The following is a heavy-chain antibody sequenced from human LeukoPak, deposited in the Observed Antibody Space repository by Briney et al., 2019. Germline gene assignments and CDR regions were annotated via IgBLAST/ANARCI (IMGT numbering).Heavy chain of an antibody. D-gene: IGHD3-10*01. CDR1: GFTFDDYA. V-gene: IGHV3-9*01. Sequence: LGGSLRLSCAASGFTFDDYAMHWVRQAPGKGLEWVSGISWNSGSIGYADSVKGRFTISRDNAKNSLYLQMNSRRAEDTALYYCAKDIFTMVRGVVDYWGQGTLVTVSS. CDR2: ISWNSGSI. J-gene: IGHJ4*02. CDR3: AKDIFTMVRGVVDY.